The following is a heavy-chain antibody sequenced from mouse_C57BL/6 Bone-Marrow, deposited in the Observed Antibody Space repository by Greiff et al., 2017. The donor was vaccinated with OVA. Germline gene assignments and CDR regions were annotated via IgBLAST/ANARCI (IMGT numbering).Heavy chain of an antibody. Sequence: DVPLQQSGAELVRPGASVQLSCTASGFNIKDDYMHWVKQRPEQGLEWIGWVDPENGDTEFASKFQGKATITADTSSNTAYLQLSSLTSEDTAVYYCTSVLLYWGQGTLVTVSA. V-gene: IGHV14-4*01. CDR3: TSVLLY. CDR2: VDPENGDT. CDR1: GFNIKDDY. J-gene: IGHJ3*01.